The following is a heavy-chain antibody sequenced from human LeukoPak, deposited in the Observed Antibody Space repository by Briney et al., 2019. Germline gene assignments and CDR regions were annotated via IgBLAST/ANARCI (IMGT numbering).Heavy chain of an antibody. V-gene: IGHV3-7*01. Sequence: PGGSLRLSCAASGFTFRTYWMSWVRQAPGKGLEWVANIKEDGSEKYYVALVKGRFTSSRDNAKNSLYLEMNSLRVEDTAVYFCAIEVVVAARINWFDSWGQGTLVTVSS. CDR3: AIEVVVAARINWFDS. D-gene: IGHD2-15*01. CDR2: IKEDGSEK. CDR1: GFTFRTYW. J-gene: IGHJ5*01.